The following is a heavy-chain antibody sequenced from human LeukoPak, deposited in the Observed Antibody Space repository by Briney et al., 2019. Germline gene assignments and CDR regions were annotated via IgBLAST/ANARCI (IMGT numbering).Heavy chain of an antibody. CDR3: ARSRRDGYKGAPIDY. Sequence: GGSLRLSCAASGFTFSSYSMNWVRQAPGKGLEWVSYISSSSSTIYYADSVKGRFTISRDNAKNSLYLQMNSLRAEDTAVYYCARSRRDGYKGAPIDYWGQGTLVTVSS. J-gene: IGHJ4*02. CDR2: ISSSSSTI. V-gene: IGHV3-48*01. D-gene: IGHD5-24*01. CDR1: GFTFSSYS.